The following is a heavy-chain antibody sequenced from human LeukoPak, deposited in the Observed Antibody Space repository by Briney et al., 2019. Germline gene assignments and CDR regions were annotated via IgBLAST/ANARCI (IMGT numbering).Heavy chain of an antibody. CDR1: GFTFSSYW. CDR3: ARSYSSSWYAYYYYGMDV. V-gene: IGHV3-74*01. Sequence: GGSLRLSCAASGFTFSSYWMHWVRQAPGKGLVWVSRINSDGSSTSYADSVKGRFTISRDNAKNTLYLQMNSLRAEDAAVYYCARSYSSSWYAYYYYGMDVWGQGTTVTVSS. D-gene: IGHD6-13*01. J-gene: IGHJ6*02. CDR2: INSDGSST.